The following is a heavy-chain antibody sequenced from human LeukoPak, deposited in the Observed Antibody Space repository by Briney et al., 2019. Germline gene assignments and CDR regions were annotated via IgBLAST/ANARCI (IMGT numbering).Heavy chain of an antibody. V-gene: IGHV3-7*01. D-gene: IGHD6-19*01. CDR2: IKQDGSVK. J-gene: IGHJ4*02. CDR3: ARPYSSGWYGDFDY. CDR1: GFTFSNYW. Sequence: GGSLRLSCAVSGFTFSNYWMTWVRQAPGKGLEWVANIKQDGSVKYYVDSVKGRFTISRDNAKNSVYLQMDSLRAEDTAVYYCARPYSSGWYGDFDYWGQGTLVTVSS.